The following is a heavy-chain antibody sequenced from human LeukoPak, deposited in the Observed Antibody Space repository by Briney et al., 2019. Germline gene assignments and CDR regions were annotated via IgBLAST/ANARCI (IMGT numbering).Heavy chain of an antibody. Sequence: ASVKVSCKASGGTFSSYAISWVRQAPGQGLEWMGGIIPIFGTANYAQKFQGRVTITADESTSTAYMELSSLRSEDTAVYYCARHGAIFGVVIIRDAFDIWGQGTMVTVSS. CDR2: IIPIFGTA. J-gene: IGHJ3*02. CDR1: GGTFSSYA. D-gene: IGHD3-3*01. CDR3: ARHGAIFGVVIIRDAFDI. V-gene: IGHV1-69*01.